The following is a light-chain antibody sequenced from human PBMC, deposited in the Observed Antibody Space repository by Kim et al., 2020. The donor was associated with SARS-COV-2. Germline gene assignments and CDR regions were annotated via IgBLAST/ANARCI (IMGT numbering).Light chain of an antibody. Sequence: DIQMTQSPSTLSASVGDRVTITCRASQSFSTWLAWYQQKPGKAPKLLIYRASSLQSGVPSRFSGSGSGTEFTLTISSLQPDDFATYYCLQYNDYPLTFGGGTNVDIK. CDR2: RAS. CDR1: QSFSTW. CDR3: LQYNDYPLT. J-gene: IGKJ4*01. V-gene: IGKV1-5*03.